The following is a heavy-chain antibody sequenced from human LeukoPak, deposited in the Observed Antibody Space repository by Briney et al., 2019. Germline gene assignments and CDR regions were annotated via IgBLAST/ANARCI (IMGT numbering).Heavy chain of an antibody. D-gene: IGHD2/OR15-2a*01. CDR3: ARAGNTRFDY. CDR1: GLTFSNYW. J-gene: IGHJ4*02. V-gene: IGHV3-74*01. Sequence: GRSLRLACAASGLTFSNYWIHWVSQPAGKGLVWVSRINSDGINTSSADSVKGRFTISRGNARNTLNLQMNRLRAEATAVYYCARAGNTRFDYWGQGTLVTVSS. CDR2: INSDGINT.